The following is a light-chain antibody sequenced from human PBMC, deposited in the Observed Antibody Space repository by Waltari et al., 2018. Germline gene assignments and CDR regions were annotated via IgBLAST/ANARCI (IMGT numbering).Light chain of an antibody. CDR2: DDN. J-gene: IGLJ3*02. Sequence: QSALTQPASVSGSPGQPITISCPATSSDVGNYHLAPWYQQYPGKAPKVMIYDDNRRPSGVSDRFSGSKSGNTASLTISGVQAEDEADYYCCSYAGSYTWVFGGGTKLTVL. V-gene: IGLV2-23*01. CDR1: SSDVGNYHL. CDR3: CSYAGSYTWV.